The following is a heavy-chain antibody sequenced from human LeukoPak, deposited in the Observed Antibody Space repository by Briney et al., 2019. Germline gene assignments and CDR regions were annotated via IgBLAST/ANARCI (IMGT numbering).Heavy chain of an antibody. D-gene: IGHD2-8*01. V-gene: IGHV1-8*03. CDR3: ARGLPLGYCTYGVCYPPKHFDF. CDR1: GYTFTSYD. CDR2: VNPKSGNT. Sequence: ASVKVSCKASGYTFTSYDINWVRQAPGQGLEWMGWVNPKSGNTDYKQKFQARVTITRDTSITTAYMELSSLTSDDTAVYFCARGLPLGYCTYGVCYPPKHFDFWGQGTLVTVSS. J-gene: IGHJ4*02.